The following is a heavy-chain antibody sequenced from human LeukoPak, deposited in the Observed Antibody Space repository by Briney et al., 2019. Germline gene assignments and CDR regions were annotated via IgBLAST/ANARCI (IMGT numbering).Heavy chain of an antibody. J-gene: IGHJ3*02. CDR3: AKVVGLVVRSCHDAFDI. D-gene: IGHD2-2*01. V-gene: IGHV3-23*01. CDR1: RFIFSSYT. Sequence: GGSLRLSCAASRFIFSSYTMSWVRQAPGKGLEWVSAISGSGDSTYYADSVKGRFTISRDNSKNTLYLQMNSLRAEDTAVYYCAKVVGLVVRSCHDAFDIWGQGTMVTVSS. CDR2: ISGSGDST.